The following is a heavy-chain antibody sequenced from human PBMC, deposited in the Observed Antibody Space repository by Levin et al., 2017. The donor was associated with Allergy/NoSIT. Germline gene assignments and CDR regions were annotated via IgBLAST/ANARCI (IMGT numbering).Heavy chain of an antibody. CDR3: ARDRGGYYGSQSYGRWFDP. CDR2: IYQSETT. Sequence: PSETLSLTCTVSGGSISSYYWSWIRQPPGKGLEWIGYIYQSETTNYNPSLKSRVTILVDTSKNQFSLKLSSVTAADTAVYFCARDRGGYYGSQSYGRWFDPWGQGTLVTVSS. CDR1: GGSISSYY. D-gene: IGHD3-10*01. V-gene: IGHV4-59*01. J-gene: IGHJ5*02.